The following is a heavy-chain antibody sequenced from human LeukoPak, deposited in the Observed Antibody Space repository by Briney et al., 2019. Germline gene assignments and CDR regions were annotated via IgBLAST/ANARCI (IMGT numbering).Heavy chain of an antibody. CDR2: IKSKTDGGTT. CDR1: GFTFSNAW. V-gene: IGHV3-15*01. J-gene: IGHJ6*02. CDR3: TTGYSNPKYYYYYYGMDV. Sequence: GGSLRLSCAASGFTFSNAWMSWVRQAPGKGLEWVGRIKSKTDGGTTDYAAPVKGRFTISRDDSKNTLYLQMNSLKTEDTAVYYCTTGYSNPKYYYYYYGMDVWGQGTTVAVSS. D-gene: IGHD4-11*01.